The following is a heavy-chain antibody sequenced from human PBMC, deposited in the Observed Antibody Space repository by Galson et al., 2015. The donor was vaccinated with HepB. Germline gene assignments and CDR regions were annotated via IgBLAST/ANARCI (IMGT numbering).Heavy chain of an antibody. CDR1: GFTFSSYW. CDR2: IKQDGSEK. CDR3: ARDAGGYGDAFDI. Sequence: SLRLSCAASGFTFSSYWMSWVRQAPGKGLEWVANIKQDGSEKYYVDSVKGRFTISRDNAKNSLYLQMNSLRAEDTAVYYCARDAGGYGDAFDIWGQGTMVTVSS. V-gene: IGHV3-7*01. D-gene: IGHD5-12*01. J-gene: IGHJ3*02.